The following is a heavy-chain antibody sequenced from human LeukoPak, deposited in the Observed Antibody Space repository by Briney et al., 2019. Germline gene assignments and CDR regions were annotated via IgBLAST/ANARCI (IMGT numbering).Heavy chain of an antibody. CDR2: IYVSGST. D-gene: IGHD6-19*01. Sequence: PSETLSLTCTVSGGSISSGSDYWSWIRQPAGKGLEWIVRIYVSGSTNYNPSLKSRVTISLDTSKNQFSLKLSSVTAADTAVYYCARGDSGGYHYYGMDVWGQGTTVTVSS. CDR3: ARGDSGGYHYYGMDV. J-gene: IGHJ6*02. V-gene: IGHV4-61*02. CDR1: GGSISSGSDY.